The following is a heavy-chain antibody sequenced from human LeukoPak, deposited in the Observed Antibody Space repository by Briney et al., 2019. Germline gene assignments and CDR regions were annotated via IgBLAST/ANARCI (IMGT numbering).Heavy chain of an antibody. D-gene: IGHD3-10*01. Sequence: PGGSLRLSCAASGFTFSSYAMSWVRQAPGKGLEWVSAISGSGGSTYYADSVKGRFTISRDNSKNTLYLQMNSLRAEDTALYHCARRGYGSGMDQFDYWGQGTLVTVSS. J-gene: IGHJ4*02. CDR1: GFTFSSYA. CDR2: ISGSGGST. V-gene: IGHV3-23*01. CDR3: ARRGYGSGMDQFDY.